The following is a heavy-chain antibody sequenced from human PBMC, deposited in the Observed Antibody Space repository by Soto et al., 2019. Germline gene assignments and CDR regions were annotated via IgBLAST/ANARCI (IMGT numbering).Heavy chain of an antibody. CDR2: IYYSGIT. D-gene: IGHD3-16*02. V-gene: IGHV4-31*03. CDR3: ARGGLYRVEDFQH. Sequence: PSETLSLTCTVSGGSISSDGYYWSWIRQHPGKGMEWIGYIYYSGITDYNPSLKSRVSISVDTSKNQFSLKVRFATVADTAVYYCARGGLYRVEDFQHWGQGTLVTVSS. CDR1: GGSISSDGYY. J-gene: IGHJ1*01.